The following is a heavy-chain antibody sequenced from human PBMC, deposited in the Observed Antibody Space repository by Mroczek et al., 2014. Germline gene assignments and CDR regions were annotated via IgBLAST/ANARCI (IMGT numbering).Heavy chain of an antibody. D-gene: IGHD3-22*01. V-gene: IGHV4-59*01. CDR3: ARGRGAMIVVVITPIDAFDI. Sequence: QVQLVQSGPGLVKPSETLSLTCTVSGGSISSYYWSWIRQPPGKGLEWIGYIYYSGSTNYNPSLKSRVTISVDTSKNQFSLKLSSVTAADTAVYYCARGRGAMIVVVITPIDAFDIWGQGTMVTVSS. CDR2: IYYSGST. CDR1: GGSISSYY. J-gene: IGHJ3*02.